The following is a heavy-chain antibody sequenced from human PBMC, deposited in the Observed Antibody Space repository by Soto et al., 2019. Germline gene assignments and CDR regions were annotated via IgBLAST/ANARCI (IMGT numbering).Heavy chain of an antibody. CDR2: IYHSGST. V-gene: IGHV4-31*03. D-gene: IGHD6-13*01. J-gene: IGHJ4*02. CDR1: GGSISSGGYY. Sequence: ASETLSLTCTVSGGSISSGGYYWSWIRQHPGKGLEWIGYIYHSGSTYYNPSLKSRVTISVDTSKNQFSLKLSSVTAADTAVYYCARASAQLALDYWGQGTLVTVSS. CDR3: ARASAQLALDY.